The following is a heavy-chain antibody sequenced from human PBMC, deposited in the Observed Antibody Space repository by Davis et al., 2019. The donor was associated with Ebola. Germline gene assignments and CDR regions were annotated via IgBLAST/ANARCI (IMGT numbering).Heavy chain of an antibody. V-gene: IGHV1-18*01. J-gene: IGHJ6*02. CDR3: ARGGGYCSGGSCYPHYYYGMDV. CDR1: GGTFSSYA. Sequence: AASVKVSCKASGGTFSSYAISWVRQAPGQGLEWMGWISAYNGNTNYAQKLQGRVTMTTDTSTSTAYMELRSLRSDDTAVYYCARGGGYCSGGSCYPHYYYGMDVWGQGTTVTVSS. CDR2: ISAYNGNT. D-gene: IGHD2-15*01.